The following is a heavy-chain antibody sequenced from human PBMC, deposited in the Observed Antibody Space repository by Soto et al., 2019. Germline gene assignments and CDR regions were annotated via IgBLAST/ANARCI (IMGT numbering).Heavy chain of an antibody. V-gene: IGHV4-59*01. Sequence: PSETLYLTFSVSVGSISGSYWSWIRQSPGKGLEWLGYVYYTGSTNYSPSLRSRVSISVDTSKNEFSLRLSSVTAADTAVYFCARSVAVPGAHIDYWGQGTQVNVSS. CDR3: ARSVAVPGAHIDY. D-gene: IGHD6-19*01. J-gene: IGHJ4*02. CDR2: VYYTGST. CDR1: VGSISGSY.